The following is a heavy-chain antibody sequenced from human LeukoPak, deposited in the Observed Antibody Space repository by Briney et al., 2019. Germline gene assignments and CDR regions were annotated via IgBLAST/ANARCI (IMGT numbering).Heavy chain of an antibody. V-gene: IGHV1-69*05. CDR1: GGTFSSYA. J-gene: IGHJ4*02. CDR3: ARGHYYDSSGYFDY. Sequence: SVKVSCKASGGTFSSYAISWVRQAPGQGLEWMGGIIPIFGTANYAQKFQGRVTMTRDMSTSTVYMELSSLRSEDTAVYYCARGHYYDSSGYFDYWGQGTLVTVSS. CDR2: IIPIFGTA. D-gene: IGHD3-22*01.